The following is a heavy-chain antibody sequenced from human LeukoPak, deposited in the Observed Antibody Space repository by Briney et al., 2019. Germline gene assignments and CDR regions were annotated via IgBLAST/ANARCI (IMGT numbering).Heavy chain of an antibody. CDR1: GGSISSGGYY. D-gene: IGHD2-15*01. CDR2: IYYSGST. V-gene: IGHV4-31*03. CDR3: AGSYCSGGSCYSSWYFDL. Sequence: SQTLSLTCTVSGGSISSGGYYWSWIRQHPGKGLEWIGYIYYSGSTYYNPSLKSRVTIPVDTSKNQFSLKLSSVTAADTAVYYCAGSYCSGGSCYSSWYFDLWGRGTLVTVSS. J-gene: IGHJ2*01.